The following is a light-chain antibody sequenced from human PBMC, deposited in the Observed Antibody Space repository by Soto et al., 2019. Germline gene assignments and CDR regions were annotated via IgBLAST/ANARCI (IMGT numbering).Light chain of an antibody. CDR3: QQYNGAPPLFT. J-gene: IGKJ3*01. V-gene: IGKV1-27*01. Sequence: DIPMTQSPSSLSASVGDRVTITCRAGHDIGNSLAWYQQKTGQVPKLVIFVASTLKSGVPSRFSGSGSGTDFTLTSNSLQPEDVATYYCQQYNGAPPLFTFGPGTKVDIK. CDR1: HDIGNS. CDR2: VAS.